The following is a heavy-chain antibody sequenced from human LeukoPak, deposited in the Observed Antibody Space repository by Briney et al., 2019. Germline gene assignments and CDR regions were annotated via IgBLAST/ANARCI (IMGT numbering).Heavy chain of an antibody. V-gene: IGHV4-34*01. D-gene: IGHD3-10*01. CDR3: ARGKVVRRVGSYYYGSGSRFDP. Sequence: PSETLSLTCAVYGESFSGYYWSWIRQPPGKGLEWVGEINHSGSTNYNPSLKSRVTISVDTSKNQFSLKLSSVTAADTAVYYCARGKVVRRVGSYYYGSGSRFDPWGQGTLVTVSS. J-gene: IGHJ5*02. CDR1: GESFSGYY. CDR2: INHSGST.